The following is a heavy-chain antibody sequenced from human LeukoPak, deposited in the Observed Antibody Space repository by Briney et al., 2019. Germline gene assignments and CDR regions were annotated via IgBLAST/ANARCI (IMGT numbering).Heavy chain of an antibody. Sequence: QAGRSLRLSCAASGFTFSSYGMHWVRQAPGKGLEWVAVISCDGSNEFYADSVRGRFSISRDTSKNTLYLQMNSLRPEDTAMYYCVRGGANTNAFDFWGQGTMVTVSA. D-gene: IGHD1-26*01. CDR1: GFTFSSYG. CDR2: ISCDGSNE. V-gene: IGHV3-30*19. J-gene: IGHJ3*01. CDR3: VRGGANTNAFDF.